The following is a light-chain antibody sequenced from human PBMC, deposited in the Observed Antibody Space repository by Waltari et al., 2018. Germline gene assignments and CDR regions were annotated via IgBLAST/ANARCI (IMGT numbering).Light chain of an antibody. J-gene: IGLJ1*01. CDR2: EVI. V-gene: IGLV2-23*02. CDR1: TSDVGSYNL. CDR3: CSYAGSGTYV. Sequence: QSALTQSASVSGTPGQSITISCTGTTSDVGSYNLVSWYQHHPGKAPKLMICEVIKRPSGVSNCFSGSKAGNTASLTIAGLQAEDEADYYCCSYAGSGTYVFGTGTKVTVL.